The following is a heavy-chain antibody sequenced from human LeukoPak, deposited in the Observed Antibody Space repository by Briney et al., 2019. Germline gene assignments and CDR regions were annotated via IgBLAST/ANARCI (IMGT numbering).Heavy chain of an antibody. V-gene: IGHV1-18*01. CDR1: GYTFTSYG. Sequence: ASVKVSCKASGYTFTSYGISWVRQAPGQGLEWMGWISAYNGNTNYAQKLQGRVTMTTDTSTSTAYMELRSLRSDDTAVYYCARVQIVVVVAATLDYWGQGTLVTVSS. CDR3: ARVQIVVVVAATLDY. D-gene: IGHD2-15*01. J-gene: IGHJ4*02. CDR2: ISAYNGNT.